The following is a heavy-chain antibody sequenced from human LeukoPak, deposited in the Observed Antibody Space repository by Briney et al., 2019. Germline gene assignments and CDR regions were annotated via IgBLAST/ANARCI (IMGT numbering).Heavy chain of an antibody. Sequence: ASVKVSCKASGYTFTGYYMHWVRQAPGQGLEWMGWINPNSGGTNYAQKFQGKVTITRDTSISTAYMELSRLRSDDTAVYYCARTGYSGYDPAIDYWGQGTLVTVSS. CDR1: GYTFTGYY. V-gene: IGHV1-2*02. CDR2: INPNSGGT. J-gene: IGHJ4*02. CDR3: ARTGYSGYDPAIDY. D-gene: IGHD5-12*01.